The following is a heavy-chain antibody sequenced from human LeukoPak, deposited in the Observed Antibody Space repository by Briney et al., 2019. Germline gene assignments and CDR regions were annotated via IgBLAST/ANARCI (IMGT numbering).Heavy chain of an antibody. J-gene: IGHJ6*03. CDR1: GGSISSYY. D-gene: IGHD6-13*01. CDR2: IYYSGST. Sequence: PSETLSLTCTVSGGSISSYYWSWIRQPPGKGLEWIEYIYYSGSTNYNPSLKSRVTISVDTSKNQFSLKLSSVTAADTAVYYCARDSSSRTYCYYYYMDVWGKGTTVTVSS. CDR3: ARDSSSRTYCYYYYMDV. V-gene: IGHV4-59*01.